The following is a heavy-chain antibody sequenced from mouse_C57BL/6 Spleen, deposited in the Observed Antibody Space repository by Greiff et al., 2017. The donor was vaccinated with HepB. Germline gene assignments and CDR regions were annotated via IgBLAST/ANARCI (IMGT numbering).Heavy chain of an antibody. CDR2: IDPETGGT. J-gene: IGHJ2*01. CDR1: GYTFTDYE. CDR3: TRGITTVVATWDY. D-gene: IGHD1-1*01. V-gene: IGHV1-15*01. Sequence: VKLQESGAELVRPGASVTLSCKASGYTFTDYEMHWVKQTPVHGLEWIGAIDPETGGTAYNQKFKGKAILTADKSSSTAYMELRSLTSEDSAVYYCTRGITTVVATWDYWGQGTTLTVSS.